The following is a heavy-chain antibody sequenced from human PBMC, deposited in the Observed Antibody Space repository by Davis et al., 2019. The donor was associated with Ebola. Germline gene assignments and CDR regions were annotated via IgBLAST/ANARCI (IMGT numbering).Heavy chain of an antibody. CDR3: ARDRVVVADNYYYYYGMDV. CDR1: GCSVSSASYY. V-gene: IGHV4-61*01. CDR2: IYYSGST. D-gene: IGHD2-15*01. J-gene: IGHJ6*02. Sequence: PSETLSLTCTVSGCSVSSASYYWSWIRQPPGKGLEWIGYIYYSGSTNYNPSLKSRVTISVDTSKNQFSLKLSSVTAADTAVYYCARDRVVVADNYYYYYGMDVWGQGTTVTVSS.